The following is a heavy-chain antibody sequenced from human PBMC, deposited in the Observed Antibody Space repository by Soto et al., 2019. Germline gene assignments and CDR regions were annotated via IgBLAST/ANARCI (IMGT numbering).Heavy chain of an antibody. D-gene: IGHD4-4*01. Sequence: GGSLSLSFAASGFTFSSYWMHLVRQAPGKGLVWVSRINSDGSSTSYADSVKGRFTISRDNAKNTLYLQMNSLRAEDTAVYYCARFLDYSNYEDYFDYWGQGTLVTVSS. CDR2: INSDGSST. V-gene: IGHV3-74*01. CDR1: GFTFSSYW. CDR3: ARFLDYSNYEDYFDY. J-gene: IGHJ4*02.